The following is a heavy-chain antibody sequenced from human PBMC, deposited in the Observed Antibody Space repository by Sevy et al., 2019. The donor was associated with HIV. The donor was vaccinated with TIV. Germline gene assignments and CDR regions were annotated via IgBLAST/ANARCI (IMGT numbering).Heavy chain of an antibody. D-gene: IGHD2-15*01. Sequence: ASVKVSCKDSGYTFTGYYMHWMRQAPGQGLEWMGWINPDSGGPTYAPKFQGRVTLTRDTSISTAYMDLSRLKSDDTAVYYCVRDDRGSYSEYWGQGTLVTVSS. CDR3: VRDDRGSYSEY. J-gene: IGHJ4*02. V-gene: IGHV1-2*02. CDR1: GYTFTGYY. CDR2: INPDSGGP.